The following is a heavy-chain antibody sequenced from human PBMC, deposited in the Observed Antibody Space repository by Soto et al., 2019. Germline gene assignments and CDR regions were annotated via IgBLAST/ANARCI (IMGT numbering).Heavy chain of an antibody. CDR2: IYYSGST. D-gene: IGHD5-18*01. Sequence: PSETLSLTCTVSGGSITDNYWSWIRQPPGKGLEWIGYIYYSGSTNYNPSLKSRVTISVDTSKNQFSLKLSSVTAADTAVYYCARVVYSYGVERWFDPWGQGTLVTVSS. CDR1: GGSITDNY. V-gene: IGHV4-59*01. J-gene: IGHJ5*02. CDR3: ARVVYSYGVERWFDP.